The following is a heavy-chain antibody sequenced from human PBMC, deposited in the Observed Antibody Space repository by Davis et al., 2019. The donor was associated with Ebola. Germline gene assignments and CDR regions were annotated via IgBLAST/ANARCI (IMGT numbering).Heavy chain of an antibody. CDR1: GFILSNYA. V-gene: IGHV3-30*04. D-gene: IGHD3-3*01. CDR3: ARPRNDFWSGYYK. CDR2: ISYDGNNQ. Sequence: GGSLRLSCAASGFILSNYAMHWVRQGPGRGLEWVAVISYDGNNQYNTDSVKGRFTISRDNSKSALYLQMDNLRPEDTAVYYWARPRNDFWSGYYKWGQGTLVTVSS. J-gene: IGHJ4*02.